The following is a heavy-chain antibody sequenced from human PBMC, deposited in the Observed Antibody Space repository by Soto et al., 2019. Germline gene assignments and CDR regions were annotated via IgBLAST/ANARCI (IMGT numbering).Heavy chain of an antibody. V-gene: IGHV3-43*01. CDR2: ISWDGGST. Sequence: PGGFLRLSCAASGFTFDDYTMHWVRQAPGKGLEWVSLISWDGGSTYYADSVKGRFTISRDNSKNSLYLQMNSLRTEDTALYYCAKGTCGGDCFTLDYWGQGTLVTVSS. CDR3: AKGTCGGDCFTLDY. D-gene: IGHD2-21*02. J-gene: IGHJ4*02. CDR1: GFTFDDYT.